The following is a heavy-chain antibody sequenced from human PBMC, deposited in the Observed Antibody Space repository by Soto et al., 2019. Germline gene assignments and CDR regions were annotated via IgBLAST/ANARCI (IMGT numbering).Heavy chain of an antibody. CDR3: ARGVGFYYYYGMDV. Sequence: SETLSLTCAVYGGSFSGYYWRWIRQPPGKGLEWIGEINHSGSTNYNPSLKSRVTISVDTSKNEFSLKLSSVTAADTAVYYCARGVGFYYYYGMDVWGQGTTVTVSS. J-gene: IGHJ6*02. CDR1: GGSFSGYY. V-gene: IGHV4-34*01. D-gene: IGHD3-10*01. CDR2: INHSGST.